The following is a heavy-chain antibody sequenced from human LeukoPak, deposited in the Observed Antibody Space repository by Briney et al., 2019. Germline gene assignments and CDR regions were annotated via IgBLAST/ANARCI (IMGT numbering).Heavy chain of an antibody. J-gene: IGHJ4*02. Sequence: GASVKVSCKASGYTFTSYDINWVRQATGQGLEWMGWMNPNSGNTGYAQKFQGRVTMTKNTSISTAYMELSSLRSEDTAVYYCARSSIVGGKNGYYFDYWGQGTLVTVSS. D-gene: IGHD1-26*01. CDR2: MNPNSGNT. CDR1: GYTFTSYD. CDR3: ARSSIVGGKNGYYFDY. V-gene: IGHV1-8*01.